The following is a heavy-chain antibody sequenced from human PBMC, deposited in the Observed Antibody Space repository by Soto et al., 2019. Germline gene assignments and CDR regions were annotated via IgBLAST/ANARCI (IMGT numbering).Heavy chain of an antibody. V-gene: IGHV3-7*03. CDR2: IKQDGSEK. CDR3: ASGYSYGYEYYFDY. CDR1: GFTFSSYW. Sequence: EVQLLESGGGLVQPGGSLRLSCAASGFTFSSYWMSWVRQAPGKGLEWVANIKQDGSEKYYVDSVKGRFTISRDNAKNSLYLQMNSLRAEDTAVYYCASGYSYGYEYYFDYWGQGTLVTVSS. J-gene: IGHJ4*02. D-gene: IGHD5-18*01.